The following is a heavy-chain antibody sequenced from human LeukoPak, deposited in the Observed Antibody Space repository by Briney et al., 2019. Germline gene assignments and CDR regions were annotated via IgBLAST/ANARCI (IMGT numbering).Heavy chain of an antibody. D-gene: IGHD6-13*01. CDR3: ARGGDGSWYLAAY. Sequence: ASVKVSCKASGGTFSSYAISWVRQAPGQGLEWMGGIIPIFGTANYAQKFQGRVTITADESTSTAYMELSRLRSDDTAVYYCARGGDGSWYLAAYWGQGTLVTVSS. CDR1: GGTFSSYA. CDR2: IIPIFGTA. J-gene: IGHJ4*02. V-gene: IGHV1-69*13.